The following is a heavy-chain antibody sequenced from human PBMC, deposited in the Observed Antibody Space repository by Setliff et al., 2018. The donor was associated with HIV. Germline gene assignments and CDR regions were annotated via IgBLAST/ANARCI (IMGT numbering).Heavy chain of an antibody. D-gene: IGHD2-15*01. CDR2: MYSGGNT. J-gene: IGHJ5*02. V-gene: IGHV4-39*07. Sequence: SETLSLTCTVSGDSISSVSYSWGWIRQPPGKGLEWIGYMYSGGNTYYKPSLKSRLTISVDTSKNQFSLSLNSVTAADTAVYFCARGPSASTFDPWGQGTLVTVSS. CDR1: GDSISSVSYS. CDR3: ARGPSASTFDP.